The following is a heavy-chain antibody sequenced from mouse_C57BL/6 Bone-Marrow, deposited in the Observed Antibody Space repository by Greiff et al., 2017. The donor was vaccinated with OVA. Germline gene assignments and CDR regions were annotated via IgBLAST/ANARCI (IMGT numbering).Heavy chain of an antibody. CDR2: SRNKANDYTT. CDR1: GFTFSDFY. J-gene: IGHJ1*03. Sequence: EVQLVESGGGLVQSGRSLRLSCATSGFTFSDFYMEWVRQAPGKGLEWIAASRNKANDYTTEYSASVKGRFIVSRDTSQSILCRQMNALRAEDTAIYYCARDDYGNYGYFDVWGTGTTVTVSS. CDR3: ARDDYGNYGYFDV. V-gene: IGHV7-1*01. D-gene: IGHD2-1*01.